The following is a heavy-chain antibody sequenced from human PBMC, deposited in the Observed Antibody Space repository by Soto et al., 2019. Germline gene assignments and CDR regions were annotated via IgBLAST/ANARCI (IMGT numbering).Heavy chain of an antibody. CDR3: ARGRYYDSSGYYYMDAFDI. Sequence: SETLSLTCAVYGGSFSGYYWSWIRQPPGKGLEWIGEINHSGSTNYNPSLKSRVTISVDTSKNQFSLKLSSVTAADTAVYYCARGRYYDSSGYYYMDAFDIWGQGTMVTVSS. J-gene: IGHJ3*02. CDR2: INHSGST. D-gene: IGHD3-22*01. CDR1: GGSFSGYY. V-gene: IGHV4-34*01.